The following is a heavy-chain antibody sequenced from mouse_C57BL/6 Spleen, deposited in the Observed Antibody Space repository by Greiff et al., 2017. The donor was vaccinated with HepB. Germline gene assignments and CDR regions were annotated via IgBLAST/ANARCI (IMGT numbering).Heavy chain of an antibody. CDR3: ATGGNYGYFDY. Sequence: QVQLQQPGAELVKPGASVKLSCKASGYTFTSYWMHWVKQRPGQGLEWIGMIHPNSGSTKYNEKFKSKATLTVDKSSSTAYVQLSSLTSEDSAVYYSATGGNYGYFDYWGQGTTLTVSS. J-gene: IGHJ2*01. CDR2: IHPNSGST. V-gene: IGHV1-64*01. CDR1: GYTFTSYW. D-gene: IGHD2-1*01.